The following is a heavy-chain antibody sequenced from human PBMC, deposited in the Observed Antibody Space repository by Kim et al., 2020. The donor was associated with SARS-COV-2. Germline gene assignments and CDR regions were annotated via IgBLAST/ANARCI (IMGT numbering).Heavy chain of an antibody. J-gene: IGHJ3*02. CDR1: GGSISSSSYY. CDR2: IYYSGST. D-gene: IGHD2-2*01. CDR3: ARARVPAAADAFDI. Sequence: SETLSLTCTVSGGSISSSSYYWGWIRQPPGKGLEWIGSIYYSGSTYYNPSLKSRVTISVDTSKNQFSLKLSSVTAADTAVYYCARARVPAAADAFDIWGQGTMVTVSS. V-gene: IGHV4-39*01.